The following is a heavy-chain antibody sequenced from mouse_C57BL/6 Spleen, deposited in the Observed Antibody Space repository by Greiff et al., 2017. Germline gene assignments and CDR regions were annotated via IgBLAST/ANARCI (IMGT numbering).Heavy chain of an antibody. D-gene: IGHD1-1*01. CDR2: IDPENGDT. CDR1: GFNIKDDY. CDR3: TLYGSSSYYFDY. Sequence: DVKLQESGAELVRPGASVKLSCTASGFNIKDDYMHWVKQRPEQGLEWIGWIDPENGDTEYASKFQGKATITADTSSNTAYLQLSSLTSEDTAVYYCTLYGSSSYYFDYWGQGTTLTVSS. J-gene: IGHJ2*01. V-gene: IGHV14-4*01.